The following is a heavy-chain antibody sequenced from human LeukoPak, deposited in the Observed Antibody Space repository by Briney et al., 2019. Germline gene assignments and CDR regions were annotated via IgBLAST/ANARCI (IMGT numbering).Heavy chain of an antibody. V-gene: IGHV3-7*05. CDR3: ARDSGYSAFDY. J-gene: IGHJ4*02. D-gene: IGHD5-12*01. CDR2: MNPDGSTK. CDR1: GFAFSSSW. Sequence: GGSLRLSCAASGFAFSSSWMAWVRQAPGKGLEWVANMNPDGSTKNYVDSVRGRFTISRDNAKNSLYLQMYSLRADDTAVYYCARDSGYSAFDYWGQGTLVTVSS.